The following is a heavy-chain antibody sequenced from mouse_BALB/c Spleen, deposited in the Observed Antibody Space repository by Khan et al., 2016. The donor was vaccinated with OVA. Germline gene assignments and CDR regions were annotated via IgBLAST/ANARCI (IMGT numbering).Heavy chain of an antibody. CDR1: GFSLTNYG. CDR2: IWSDGST. CDR3: ARQPYYYYNIMDY. Sequence: QVQLKESGPGLVAPSQSLSITCTISGFSLTNYGVHWVRQPPGKGLEWLVVIWSDGSTTYNSALKSRLTISKDNSKSKAFLKMNSLQTDDTAMYFCARQPYYYYNIMDYWGQGTSVTVSA. J-gene: IGHJ4*01. D-gene: IGHD2-10*01. V-gene: IGHV2-6-1*01.